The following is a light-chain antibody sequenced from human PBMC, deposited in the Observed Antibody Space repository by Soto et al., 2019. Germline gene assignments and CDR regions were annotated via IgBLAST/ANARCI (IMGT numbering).Light chain of an antibody. CDR1: SSDVGRYNS. CDR3: TSFTSSTTPYV. J-gene: IGLJ1*01. CDR2: DVD. Sequence: QSALTQPASVSGSPVQSITISCTGTSSDVGRYNSVSWYQLHPGKAPRLVIFDVDYRPSGVSDRFSGSKSGDTASLTISGLQAEDEADYYCTSFTSSTTPYVFGTGTKVTVL. V-gene: IGLV2-14*03.